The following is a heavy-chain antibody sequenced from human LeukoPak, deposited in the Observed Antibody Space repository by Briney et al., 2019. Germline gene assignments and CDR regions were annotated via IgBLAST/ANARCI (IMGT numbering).Heavy chain of an antibody. V-gene: IGHV3-7*01. Sequence: GGSLRLSCAASGFTFSSYWMSWVRQAPGKGLEWVANIKQDGSEKYYVDSVKGRFTISRDNAKNSLYLQMNSLRAEDTAVYYCARDHYDSWSGYYMDYWGQGTLVTVSS. CDR3: ARDHYDSWSGYYMDY. J-gene: IGHJ4*02. CDR1: GFTFSSYW. D-gene: IGHD3-3*01. CDR2: IKQDGSEK.